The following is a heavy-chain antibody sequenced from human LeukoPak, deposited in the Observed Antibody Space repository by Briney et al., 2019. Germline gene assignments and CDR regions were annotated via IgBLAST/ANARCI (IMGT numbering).Heavy chain of an antibody. CDR3: ARAGGNWFFDY. Sequence: EESLKISCKGSGYSFTRYWIGWVRQMPGKGLEWMGIIYPGDSNTRYSPSFQGQVTISADKSITTAYLQWSSLKASDTALYYSARAGGNWFFDYWGQGTLVTVSS. CDR1: GYSFTRYW. D-gene: IGHD4-23*01. J-gene: IGHJ4*02. V-gene: IGHV5-51*01. CDR2: IYPGDSNT.